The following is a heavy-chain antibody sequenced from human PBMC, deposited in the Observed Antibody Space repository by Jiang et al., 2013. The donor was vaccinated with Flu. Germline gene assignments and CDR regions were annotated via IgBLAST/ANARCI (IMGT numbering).Heavy chain of an antibody. CDR2: ISSSSSTI. J-gene: IGHJ6*02. Sequence: LSCAASGFTFSSYSMNWVRQAPGKGLEWVSYISSSSSTIYYADSVKGRFTISRDNAKNSLYLQMNSLRDEDTAVYYCARERDYSNYLLFVGTHYYYYGMDVWGQGTTVTVSS. V-gene: IGHV3-48*02. CDR1: GFTFSSYS. D-gene: IGHD4-11*01. CDR3: ARERDYSNYLLFVGTHYYYYGMDV.